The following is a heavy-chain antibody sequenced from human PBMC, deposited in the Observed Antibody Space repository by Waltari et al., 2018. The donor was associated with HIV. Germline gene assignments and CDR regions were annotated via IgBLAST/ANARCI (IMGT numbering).Heavy chain of an antibody. Sequence: EVQLATTGGHLVLPGESLRLSGVLSRFRVLANYVSWIRQSPGSRLEWVAVLYFDGISHYSESVRGRFVVSRDSSKNTVFLHMNSVKLEDTALYFCAKGMKFYGPWGQGTQVTVSP. J-gene: IGHJ5*02. CDR1: RFRVLANY. CDR3: AKGMKFYGP. V-gene: IGHV3-53*05. D-gene: IGHD3-10*01. CDR2: LYFDGIS.